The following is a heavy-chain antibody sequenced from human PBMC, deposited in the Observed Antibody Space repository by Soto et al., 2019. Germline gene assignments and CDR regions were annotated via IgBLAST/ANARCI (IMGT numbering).Heavy chain of an antibody. D-gene: IGHD1-26*01. V-gene: IGHV3-30-3*01. CDR3: ARVVGATDINYFDY. CDR2: IAYDGDSK. Sequence: VQLVESGGGVVQPGRSLRLSCSASGFTFTSYAMHWVRQTPGKGLEWVAVIAYDGDSKYYADSVKGRFTISRDNSKNTLHLQMNSLRAEDTAVYYCARVVGATDINYFDYWGQGTLVTVSS. CDR1: GFTFTSYA. J-gene: IGHJ4*02.